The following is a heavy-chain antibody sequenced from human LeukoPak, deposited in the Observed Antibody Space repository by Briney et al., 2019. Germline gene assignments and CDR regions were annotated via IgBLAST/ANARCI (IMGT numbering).Heavy chain of an antibody. CDR1: GGSISSSSYY. Sequence: SETLSLTCTVSGGSISSSSYYWGWIRQPPGTGLEWLGSIYYSGSTYYNPSLKSRVTISVDTSKNQFSLKLSSVTAADTAVYYCARHTRQWLVTNWFDPWGQGTLVTVSS. D-gene: IGHD6-19*01. J-gene: IGHJ5*02. V-gene: IGHV4-39*01. CDR2: IYYSGST. CDR3: ARHTRQWLVTNWFDP.